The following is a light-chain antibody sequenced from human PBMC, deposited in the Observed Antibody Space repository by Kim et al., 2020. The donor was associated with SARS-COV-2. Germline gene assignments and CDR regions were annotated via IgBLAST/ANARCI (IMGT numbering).Light chain of an antibody. Sequence: KTVTISCTRSSGSIASNYVQWYQQRPGSASTTVIYEDNQRPSGVPDRFSGSIDSSSNSASLTISGLKTEDEADYYCQSYDSSIPWVFGGGTQLTVL. CDR3: QSYDSSIPWV. J-gene: IGLJ3*02. CDR1: SGSIASNY. CDR2: EDN. V-gene: IGLV6-57*03.